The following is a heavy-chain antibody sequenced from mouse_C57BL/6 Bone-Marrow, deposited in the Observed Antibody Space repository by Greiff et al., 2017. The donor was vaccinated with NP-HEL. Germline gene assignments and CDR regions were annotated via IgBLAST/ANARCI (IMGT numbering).Heavy chain of an antibody. CDR1: GFTFSDYY. V-gene: IGHV5-16*01. CDR3: AREAYYSNYLDY. CDR2: INYDGSST. J-gene: IGHJ2*01. D-gene: IGHD2-5*01. Sequence: EVHLVESEGGLVQPGSSMKLSCTASGFTFSDYYMAWVRQVPEKGLEWVANINYDGSSTYYLDSLKSRFIISRDNAKNILYLQMSSLKSEDTATYYCAREAYYSNYLDYWGQGTTLTVSS.